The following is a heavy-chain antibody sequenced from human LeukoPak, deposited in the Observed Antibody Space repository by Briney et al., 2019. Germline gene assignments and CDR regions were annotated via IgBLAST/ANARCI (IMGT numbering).Heavy chain of an antibody. Sequence: GGSLRLSCAASGFTFSDHAMNWVRQAPGKGLEWVSSLSETGETTDYADSVKGWFTISRDNSKNTVYLQMNNLRVDDTAVYYCAKQWLVGIWGQGTLVTVSS. V-gene: IGHV3-23*01. CDR2: LSETGETT. CDR3: AKQWLVGI. D-gene: IGHD6-19*01. J-gene: IGHJ4*02. CDR1: GFTFSDHA.